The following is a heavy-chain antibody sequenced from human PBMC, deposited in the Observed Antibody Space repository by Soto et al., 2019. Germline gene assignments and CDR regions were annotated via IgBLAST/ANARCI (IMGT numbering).Heavy chain of an antibody. Sequence: GGSLRLSCAASGFTFSSYAMSWVRQAPGKGLEWVSAVSGGGGNSYYADSVKGRFTISRDNSKNTLYLQMNSLRAEDTAVYYCAKDSGGWLVPGGYYFDYWGQGTLVTVSS. CDR2: VSGGGGNS. D-gene: IGHD6-19*01. J-gene: IGHJ4*02. CDR3: AKDSGGWLVPGGYYFDY. CDR1: GFTFSSYA. V-gene: IGHV3-23*01.